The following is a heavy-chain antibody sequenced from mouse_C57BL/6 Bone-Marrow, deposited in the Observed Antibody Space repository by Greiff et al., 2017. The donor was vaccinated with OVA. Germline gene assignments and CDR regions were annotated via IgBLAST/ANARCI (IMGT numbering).Heavy chain of an antibody. V-gene: IGHV1-54*01. CDR3: ARLDSNYPYYYAMDY. CDR1: GYAFTNYL. J-gene: IGHJ4*01. CDR2: INPGSGGT. Sequence: VQGVESGAELVRPGTSVKVSCKASGYAFTNYLIEWVKQRPGQGLEWIGVINPGSGGTNYNEKFKGKATLTADKSSSTAYMQLSSLTSEDSAVYFCARLDSNYPYYYAMDYWGQGTSVTVSS. D-gene: IGHD2-5*01.